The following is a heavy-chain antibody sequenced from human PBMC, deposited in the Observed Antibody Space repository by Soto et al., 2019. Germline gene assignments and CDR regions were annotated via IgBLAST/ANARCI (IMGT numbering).Heavy chain of an antibody. Sequence: QVQLVQSGAEVKKPGASVKVSCKASGYTFTGDYIHWVRQAPGQGLEWMEWINPNSGGTNYAQNFQGRVTMTRDTSISTAYMELNGLTSDDTAVYYCARVRAAVAPDFDYWGQGTLVTVSS. J-gene: IGHJ4*02. V-gene: IGHV1-2*02. D-gene: IGHD6-13*01. CDR1: GYTFTGDY. CDR3: ARVRAAVAPDFDY. CDR2: INPNSGGT.